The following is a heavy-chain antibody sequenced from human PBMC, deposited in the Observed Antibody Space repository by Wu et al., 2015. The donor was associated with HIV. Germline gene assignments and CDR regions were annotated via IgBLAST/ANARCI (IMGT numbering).Heavy chain of an antibody. CDR2: INPSENRV. J-gene: IGHJ3*02. D-gene: IGHD5-24*01. Sequence: QVQLVQSGAEVKKPGASVKVSCQASGYTITTYDFNWVRQAHGQGLEWVGVINPSENRVSYAQTFQGRVTMTRDTSTNTVYMELRSLKTEDTAVYFCANRNRVGNMEAFDIWGQGTKVIVSS. V-gene: IGHV1-46*03. CDR3: ANRNRVGNMEAFDI. CDR1: GYTITTYD.